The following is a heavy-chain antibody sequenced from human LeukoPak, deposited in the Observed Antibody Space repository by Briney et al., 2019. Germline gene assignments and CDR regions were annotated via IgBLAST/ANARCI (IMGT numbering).Heavy chain of an antibody. V-gene: IGHV3-20*01. D-gene: IGHD3-22*01. Sequence: GGSLRLSCAASGFTFDDYGMSWVRQAPGKGLEWVSGINWNGGSTGYADSVKGRFTISRDNAKNSLYLQMNSLRAEDTALYHCAREAYYYDSSGYTSAFDIWGQGTMVTVSP. J-gene: IGHJ3*02. CDR2: INWNGGST. CDR3: AREAYYYDSSGYTSAFDI. CDR1: GFTFDDYG.